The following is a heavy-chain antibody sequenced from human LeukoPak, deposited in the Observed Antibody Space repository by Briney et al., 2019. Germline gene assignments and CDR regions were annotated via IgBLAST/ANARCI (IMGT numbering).Heavy chain of an antibody. D-gene: IGHD3-10*01. Sequence: GGSLRLSCAASGFTFSTYWMNWVRQAPGKGLEWVANINQDGNEKYYVDSVKGRFTISRDNAKNSLYLQMNSLRAEDTAVYYCARAGLLWFGDSKFDYWGLGTLVTVSS. CDR1: GFTFSTYW. CDR3: ARAGLLWFGDSKFDY. CDR2: INQDGNEK. V-gene: IGHV3-7*01. J-gene: IGHJ4*02.